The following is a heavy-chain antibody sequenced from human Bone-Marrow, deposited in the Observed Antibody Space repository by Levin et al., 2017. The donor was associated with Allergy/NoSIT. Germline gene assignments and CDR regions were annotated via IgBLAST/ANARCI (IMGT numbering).Heavy chain of an antibody. Sequence: GESLKISCAASGFTFSDHYMDWVRQAAGKGLEWVGRTRNKEKGYTTEYAASVKGRFTISGDESKNSVFLQMNSLRTEDTAVYYCVRTARSVDYPYDAFDIWGQGTMVTVSS. V-gene: IGHV3-72*01. CDR2: TRNKEKGYTT. J-gene: IGHJ3*02. CDR1: GFTFSDHY. CDR3: VRTARSVDYPYDAFDI. D-gene: IGHD3-3*01.